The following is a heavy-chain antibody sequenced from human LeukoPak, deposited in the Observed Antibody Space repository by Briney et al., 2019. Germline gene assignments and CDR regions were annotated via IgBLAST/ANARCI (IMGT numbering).Heavy chain of an antibody. V-gene: IGHV4-59*01. CDR3: AGDEEAFDI. CDR2: IYYSGST. Sequence: PSETLSLTCTVSGGSISSYFWSWIRQPPGKGLEWIGYIYYSGSTNYNPSLKSRVTISLDRSKNQFSLKLTSMTAADTAVYYCAGDEEAFDIWGQGTMVTVSS. CDR1: GGSISSYF. J-gene: IGHJ3*02.